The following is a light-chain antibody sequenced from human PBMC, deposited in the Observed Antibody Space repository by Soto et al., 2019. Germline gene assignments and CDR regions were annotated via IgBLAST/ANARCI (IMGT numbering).Light chain of an antibody. CDR2: DVS. V-gene: IGLV2-14*01. J-gene: IGLJ1*01. Sequence: QSVLTQPASVFGSPGQSITISCTGTSSDVGDYNYVSWYQQHPGKAPKLMIYDVSNRPSGVSNRFSGSKSGNTASLTISGLQAEDEDDYYSSSYTSSHTLVFGSGTKVTVL. CDR3: SSYTSSHTLV. CDR1: SSDVGDYNY.